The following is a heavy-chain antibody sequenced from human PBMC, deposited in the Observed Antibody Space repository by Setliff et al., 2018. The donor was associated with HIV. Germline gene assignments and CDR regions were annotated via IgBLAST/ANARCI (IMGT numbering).Heavy chain of an antibody. J-gene: IGHJ4*02. CDR3: AKDSYTFGGVFDIDY. D-gene: IGHD3-16*02. CDR2: IWYDGSNK. V-gene: IGHV3-33*06. CDR1: GFTFSSYG. Sequence: GGSLRLSCAASGFTFSSYGMHWVRQAPGKGLQWVAVIWYDGSNKNYADSVKGRFTISRDNSKNTLYLQMNSLRAEDTAVYYCAKDSYTFGGVFDIDYWGQGTLVTVSS.